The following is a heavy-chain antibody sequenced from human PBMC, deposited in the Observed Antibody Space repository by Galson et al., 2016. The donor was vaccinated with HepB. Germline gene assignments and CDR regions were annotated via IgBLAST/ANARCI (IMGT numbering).Heavy chain of an antibody. CDR2: ISAFGTYK. CDR1: GFRLSSYS. V-gene: IGHV3-21*04. Sequence: SLRLSCAASGFRLSSYSMNWVRQAPGKGLEWVSSISAFGTYKYYPDSVKGRFTISRDNSKNTLFLQMHSLRAEDTAVYYCAKDEGWAAAGRYYFDYWGQGTLVTVSS. J-gene: IGHJ4*02. D-gene: IGHD6-13*01. CDR3: AKDEGWAAAGRYYFDY.